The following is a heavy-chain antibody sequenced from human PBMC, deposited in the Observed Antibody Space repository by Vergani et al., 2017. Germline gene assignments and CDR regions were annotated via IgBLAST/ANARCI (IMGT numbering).Heavy chain of an antibody. CDR3: ARECGGIDGADDAFDI. V-gene: IGHV4-4*02. Sequence: QVQLQESGPGLVKPSGTLSLTCAVSGGSISSSNWWRWARQPPGKGLEWIGEIDHSGSTDYNPSLKSRVTISVDKSKNQFSLKLSSVTAADTAVYYCARECGGIDGADDAFDIWGQGTMVTVSS. CDR1: GGSISSSNW. J-gene: IGHJ3*02. D-gene: IGHD4/OR15-4a*01. CDR2: IDHSGST.